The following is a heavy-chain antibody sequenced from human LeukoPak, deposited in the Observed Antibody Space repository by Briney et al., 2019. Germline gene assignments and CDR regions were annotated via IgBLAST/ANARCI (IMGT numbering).Heavy chain of an antibody. V-gene: IGHV4-34*01. CDR3: AISDLDTFESIAARYYYYYMDV. Sequence: SETLSLTCAVYGGSFSGYYWSWIRQPPGKGLEWIGEINHSGSTNYNPSLKSRVTISVDTSKNQLSLKLSSVTAADTAVYYCAISDLDTFESIAARYYYYYMDVWGKGTTVTVSS. D-gene: IGHD6-6*01. CDR1: GGSFSGYY. CDR2: INHSGST. J-gene: IGHJ6*03.